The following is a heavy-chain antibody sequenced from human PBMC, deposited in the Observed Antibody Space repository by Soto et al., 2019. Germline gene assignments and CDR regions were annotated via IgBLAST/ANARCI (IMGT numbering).Heavy chain of an antibody. CDR1: GGSISSSSYY. D-gene: IGHD3-9*01. J-gene: IGHJ4*02. V-gene: IGHV4-61*01. CDR3: ARGDILTGYCDY. CDR2: IYYSGST. Sequence: SETLSLTCTVSGGSISSSSYYWSWIRQPPGKGLEWIGYIYYSGSTNYNPSLKSRVTISVDTSKNQFSLKLSSVTAADTAVYYCARGDILTGYCDYWGQGTLVTVSS.